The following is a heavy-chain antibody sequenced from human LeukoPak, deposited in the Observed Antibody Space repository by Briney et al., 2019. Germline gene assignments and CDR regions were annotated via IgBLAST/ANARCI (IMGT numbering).Heavy chain of an antibody. CDR1: GGSISSGGYY. J-gene: IGHJ3*02. Sequence: PSETLSLTCTVSGGSISSGGYYWSWIRQHPGKGLEWIGYIYYSGSTCYNPSLKSRVTISVDTSKNQFSLKLSSVTAADTAVYYCASDSSGYWNAFDIWGQGTMVTVSS. CDR2: IYYSGST. V-gene: IGHV4-31*03. CDR3: ASDSSGYWNAFDI. D-gene: IGHD3-22*01.